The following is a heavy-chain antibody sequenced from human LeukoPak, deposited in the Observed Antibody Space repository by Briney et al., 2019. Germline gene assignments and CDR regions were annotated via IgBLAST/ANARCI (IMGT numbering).Heavy chain of an antibody. V-gene: IGHV4-31*03. CDR1: GGSISSGGYY. Sequence: SETLSLTCTVSGGSISSGGYYWSWIRQHPGKGLEWIGYIYYSGSTYYNPSLKSRVTISVDTSKNQFSLKLSSVTAADTAVYYCAGGYSGYGAPFDYWGQGTLVIVSS. J-gene: IGHJ4*02. CDR3: AGGYSGYGAPFDY. CDR2: IYYSGST. D-gene: IGHD5-12*01.